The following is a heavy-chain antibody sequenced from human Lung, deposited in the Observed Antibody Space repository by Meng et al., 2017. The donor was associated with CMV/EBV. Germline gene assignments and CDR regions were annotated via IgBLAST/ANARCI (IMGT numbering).Heavy chain of an antibody. J-gene: IGHJ4*02. CDR1: GYTFTSYG. CDR3: ARGIVIAVAGTGVDY. CDR2: ISAYNGNT. V-gene: IGHV1-18*01. D-gene: IGHD6-19*01. Sequence: ASVXVSCKASGYTFTSYGISWVRQAPGQGLEWMGWISAYNGNTNYAQKLQGRVTMTTDTSTSTAYMELGSLRSDDTAVYYCARGIVIAVAGTGVDYWGQGTLVTVSS.